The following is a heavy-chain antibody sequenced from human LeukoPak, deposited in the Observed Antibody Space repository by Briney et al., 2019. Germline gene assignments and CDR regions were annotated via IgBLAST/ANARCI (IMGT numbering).Heavy chain of an antibody. CDR1: GGSISSGDYY. CDR2: IYYSGST. CDR3: ARGGGDDDAFDI. V-gene: IGHV4-30-4*08. Sequence: SETLSLTCTVSGGSISSGDYYWSWIRQPPGKGLEWIGYIYYSGSTYYNPSLKSRVTISVDTSKNQFSLKLSSVTAADTAVYYCARGGGDDDAFDIWGQGTMVTVSS. D-gene: IGHD3-10*01. J-gene: IGHJ3*02.